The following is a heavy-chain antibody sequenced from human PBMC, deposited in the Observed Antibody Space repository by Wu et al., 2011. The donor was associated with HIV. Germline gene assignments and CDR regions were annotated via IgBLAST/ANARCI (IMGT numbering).Heavy chain of an antibody. D-gene: IGHD2-21*01. CDR1: GGTFSSYG. V-gene: IGHV1-69*05. J-gene: IGHJ4*02. CDR3: ARASSLYRDSPNFAS. CDR2: IIPMFGTA. Sequence: QVQLVQSGAEVKKPGSSVKVSCKASGGTFSSYGISWVRQAPGQGLEWMGGIIPMFGTAKYAQKFQGRVTITTDESTSTAYMELSSLRSEDTAIYYCARASSLYRDSPNFASWGQGTLVTVSS.